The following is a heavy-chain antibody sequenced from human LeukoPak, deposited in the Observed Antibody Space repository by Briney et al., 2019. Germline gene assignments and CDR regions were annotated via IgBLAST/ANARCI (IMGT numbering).Heavy chain of an antibody. CDR2: FDPEDGET. CDR1: GYTLTELS. J-gene: IGHJ4*02. Sequence: ASVKVSCKVSGYTLTELSMHWVRQAPGKGLEWMGGFDPEDGETIYAQKFQGRVTMTEDTSTDTAYMELSGLRSEVTAVYYCATKTIRRILLWPYFDYWGQGTLVTVSS. V-gene: IGHV1-24*01. D-gene: IGHD5-18*01. CDR3: ATKTIRRILLWPYFDY.